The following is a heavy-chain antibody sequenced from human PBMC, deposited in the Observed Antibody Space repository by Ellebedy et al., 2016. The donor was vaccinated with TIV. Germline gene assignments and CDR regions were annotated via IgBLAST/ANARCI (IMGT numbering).Heavy chain of an antibody. CDR2: IKGDGSEK. V-gene: IGHV3-7*01. D-gene: IGHD2-2*03. J-gene: IGHJ6*04. CDR1: GFTFTKFW. CDR3: ARDGGYCGSTSCRDFYYYSGIDV. Sequence: GESLKISXAASGFTFTKFWMSWVRRAPGGGLEWVANIKGDGSEKFYVDSVKGRFTISRDNANNSLYLQMNPLRAEDTAVYYCARDGGYCGSTSCRDFYYYSGIDVWGKGTTVTVSS.